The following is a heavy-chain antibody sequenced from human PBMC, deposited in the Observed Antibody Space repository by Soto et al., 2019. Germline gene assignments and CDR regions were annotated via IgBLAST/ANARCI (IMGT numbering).Heavy chain of an antibody. CDR3: ARGVADTAMVTDY. J-gene: IGHJ4*02. Sequence: SETLSLTCTVSGGSITRGGYYWSWIRQHPGKGLEWIGYIYNSGTTYYNPSLKSRVTISVDTSKNQFSLKLSSVTAADTAVYYCARGVADTAMVTDYWGQGTLVTVSS. V-gene: IGHV4-31*03. CDR2: IYNSGTT. D-gene: IGHD5-18*01. CDR1: GGSITRGGYY.